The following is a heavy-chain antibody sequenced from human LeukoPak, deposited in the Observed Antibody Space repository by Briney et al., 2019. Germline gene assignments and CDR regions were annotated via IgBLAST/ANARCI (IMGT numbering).Heavy chain of an antibody. CDR3: ARVAGEATRWFPTDFYNCMDV. CDR2: VYYSGTP. Sequence: PSETLSLTCTVSGASISNFYWSWIRQPPGKGLEWIGCVYYSGTPNYNPSLKSRVTISVDTSKSQFSLKLSSVTAADTGVYYCARVAGEATRWFPTDFYNCMDVWGQGTTVIVSS. V-gene: IGHV4-59*01. J-gene: IGHJ6*02. D-gene: IGHD2-15*01. CDR1: GASISNFY.